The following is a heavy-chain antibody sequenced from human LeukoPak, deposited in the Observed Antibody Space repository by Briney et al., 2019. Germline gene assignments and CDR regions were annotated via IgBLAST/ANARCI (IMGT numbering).Heavy chain of an antibody. J-gene: IGHJ4*02. Sequence: PSETLSLTCTVSGGSISSGSYYWSWIRQPAGKGLEWIGRIYTSGSTNYNPSLKSRVTMSVDTSKNQFSLKLSSVTAADTAVYYCARDPGSGSPFDYWGQGTLVTVSS. CDR2: IYTSGST. V-gene: IGHV4-61*02. CDR1: GGSISSGSYY. D-gene: IGHD1-26*01. CDR3: ARDPGSGSPFDY.